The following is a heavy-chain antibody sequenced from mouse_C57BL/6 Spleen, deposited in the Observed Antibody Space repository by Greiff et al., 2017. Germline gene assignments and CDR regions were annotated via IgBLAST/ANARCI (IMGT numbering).Heavy chain of an antibody. J-gene: IGHJ4*01. CDR1: GYSFTDYN. V-gene: IGHV1-39*01. CDR3: ARKIGDYGSSLYYAMDY. CDR2: INPNYGTT. Sequence: EVKLVESGPELVKPGASVKISCKASGYSFTDYNMNWVKQSNGKSLEWIGVINPNYGTTSYNQKFKGKATLTVDQSSSTAYMQLNSLTSEDSAVYYCARKIGDYGSSLYYAMDYWGQGTSVTVSS. D-gene: IGHD1-1*01.